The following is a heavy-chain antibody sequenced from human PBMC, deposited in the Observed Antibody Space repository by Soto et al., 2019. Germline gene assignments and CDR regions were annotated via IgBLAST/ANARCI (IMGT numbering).Heavy chain of an antibody. D-gene: IGHD2-15*01. CDR2: ISNSGTTI. V-gene: IGHV3-48*03. Sequence: GGSLRLSCAASGFTFSSYEMNWVRQAPGKGLEWVSYISNSGTTIYYADSVRGRFAISRDNAKNSLYLQMRSLRAEDTAIYYCARQISYCSGTSCDALDIWGQGTLVTVSS. CDR3: ARQISYCSGTSCDALDI. J-gene: IGHJ3*02. CDR1: GFTFSSYE.